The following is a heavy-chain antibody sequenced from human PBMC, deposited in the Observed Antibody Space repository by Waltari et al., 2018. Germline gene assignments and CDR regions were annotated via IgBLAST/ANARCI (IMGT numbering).Heavy chain of an antibody. V-gene: IGHV3-21*01. CDR2: ISSSSSYI. CDR1: GFTFSSYS. CDR3: ARDVVTTAFDI. D-gene: IGHD2-21*02. J-gene: IGHJ3*02. Sequence: EVQLVESGGGLVKPGGSLRLSCAASGFTFSSYSINLVRQAPGKGLEWVSSISSSSSYIYYADSVKGRFTISRDNAKNSLYLQMNSLRAEDTAVYYCARDVVTTAFDIWGQGTMVTVSS.